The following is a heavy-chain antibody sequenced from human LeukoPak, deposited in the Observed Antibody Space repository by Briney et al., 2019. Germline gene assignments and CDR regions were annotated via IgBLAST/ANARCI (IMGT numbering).Heavy chain of an antibody. D-gene: IGHD3-3*01. Sequence: ASVKVSCKVSGYTLTELSMHWVRQAPGKGLEWMGGFDPEDGETIYAQKFQGRVTMTEDTSTDTAYMELSSLRSEDTAVYYCATAQYYDPRGEGEDYYYMDAWGKGTTVTVSS. V-gene: IGHV1-24*01. CDR1: GYTLTELS. CDR3: ATAQYYDPRGEGEDYYYMDA. J-gene: IGHJ6*03. CDR2: FDPEDGET.